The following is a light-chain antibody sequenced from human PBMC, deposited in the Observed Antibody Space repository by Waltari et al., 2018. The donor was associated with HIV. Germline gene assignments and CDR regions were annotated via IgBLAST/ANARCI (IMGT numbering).Light chain of an antibody. CDR2: VDT. J-gene: IGLJ2*01. V-gene: IGLV3-1*01. CDR1: KLGDKY. Sequence: SYELTQPPSVSVSPGQTASITCSGDKLGDKYAYWYQQKPGQSPVLVIYVDTKRPSGIPERLSGSNSGNTATLTISGTQAMDEADYYCQAWDSNTGVFGGGTKLTVL. CDR3: QAWDSNTGV.